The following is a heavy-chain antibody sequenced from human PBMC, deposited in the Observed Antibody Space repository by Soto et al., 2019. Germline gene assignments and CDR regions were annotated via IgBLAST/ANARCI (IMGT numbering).Heavy chain of an antibody. D-gene: IGHD3-22*01. CDR1: GYSFNRYW. CDR3: ARRLYDTSGYRYFDY. Sequence: EVQLVQSGAEVKKPGESLKISCKASGYSFNRYWIGWVRQMPGKGLEWMGVIFPDDSNTRYSPSFQGQVTISADKSITTAYLQWNSLKATDTALYYCARRLYDTSGYRYFDYWGQGTLVTVSS. J-gene: IGHJ4*02. V-gene: IGHV5-51*01. CDR2: IFPDDSNT.